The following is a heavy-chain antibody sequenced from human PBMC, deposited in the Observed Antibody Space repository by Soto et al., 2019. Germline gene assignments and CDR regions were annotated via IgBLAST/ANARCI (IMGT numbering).Heavy chain of an antibody. D-gene: IGHD3-16*02. Sequence: EVQLVDSGGGLVQPGGSLRLSCAASEFTFRSYWMHWVRQSPGKGLVWVSRISGSGGSTYYADSVKGRFTISRDNSKNTLYLQMNSLRAEDTAVYYCAKDRYLAALDYWGQGTLVTVSS. CDR3: AKDRYLAALDY. CDR1: EFTFRSYW. J-gene: IGHJ4*02. CDR2: ISGSGGST. V-gene: IGHV3-23*04.